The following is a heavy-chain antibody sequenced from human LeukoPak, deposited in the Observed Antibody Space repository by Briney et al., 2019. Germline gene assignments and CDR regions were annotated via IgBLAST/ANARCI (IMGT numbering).Heavy chain of an antibody. CDR2: IYNSRRP. CDR1: GVAICGDY. V-gene: IGHV4-4*07. J-gene: IGHJ3*02. Sequence: SETPSPTCAVSGVAICGDYWSGIGPTAPKGREWSRRIYNSRRPTSNPSLNSRVPMSVDTSKNQFSLNLPSVTAADTAVFYCARENGDYYRAFDIWGQGTMVTVSS. CDR3: ARENGDYYRAFDI. D-gene: IGHD4-17*01.